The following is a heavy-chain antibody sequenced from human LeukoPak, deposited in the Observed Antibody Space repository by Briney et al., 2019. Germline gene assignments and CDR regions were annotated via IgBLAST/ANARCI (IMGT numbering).Heavy chain of an antibody. D-gene: IGHD5-24*01. CDR2: ISHDGNNK. Sequence: GGSLRLSCVASGFTFNTYAMHWVRQAPGKGLEWVTVISHDGNNKNYADSVKGRFTISRDNSKNTLYLQMNSLRADDTAVYYCAKDSHMALDYWGQGALVTVSS. V-gene: IGHV3-30-3*01. CDR1: GFTFNTYA. J-gene: IGHJ4*02. CDR3: AKDSHMALDY.